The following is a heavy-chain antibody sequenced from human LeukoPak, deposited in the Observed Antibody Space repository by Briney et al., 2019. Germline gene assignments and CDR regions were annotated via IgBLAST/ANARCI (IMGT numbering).Heavy chain of an antibody. CDR1: GYTFTHYF. CDR3: ARVWDDYDLGYYYYYMDV. V-gene: IGHV1-2*02. Sequence: GASVKVSCKASGYTFTHYFIHWVRQAPGHGLEWIGWINPNTGGTKSAQKFQDRVTMTRDTSITTVYMELNRLTSDDTAMYYCARVWDDYDLGYYYYYMDVWGEGTTVTISS. D-gene: IGHD3-3*01. J-gene: IGHJ6*03. CDR2: INPNTGGT.